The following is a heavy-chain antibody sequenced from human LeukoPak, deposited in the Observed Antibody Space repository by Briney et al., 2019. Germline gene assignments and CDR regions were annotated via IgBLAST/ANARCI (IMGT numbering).Heavy chain of an antibody. CDR3: ARLVSLWFGESPNWFDP. V-gene: IGHV4-39*01. D-gene: IGHD3-10*01. J-gene: IGHJ5*02. CDR2: VFYSGSS. CDR1: GGSISSRDHY. Sequence: SQTLSLTCTVSGGSISSRDHYWGWIRQPPAKGLEWIGNVFYSGSSYYNSSLQSRVTISVDTSKNQFSLKLRSVTAADTAVYYCARLVSLWFGESPNWFDPWGRGTLVTVSS.